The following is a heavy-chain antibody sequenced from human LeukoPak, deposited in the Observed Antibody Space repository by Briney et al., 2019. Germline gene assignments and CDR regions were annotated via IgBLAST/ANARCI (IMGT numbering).Heavy chain of an antibody. V-gene: IGHV3-30-3*01. CDR1: GFTFSSYA. D-gene: IGHD6-13*01. CDR3: ARGYSSSWYYFDY. J-gene: IGHJ4*02. Sequence: PGGSLRLSCAASGFTFSSYAMHWVRQAPGKGLEWVAVISYDGSNKYYADSVKGRFTISGDNSKNTLYLQMNSLRAEDTAVYYCARGYSSSWYYFDYWGQGTLVTVSS. CDR2: ISYDGSNK.